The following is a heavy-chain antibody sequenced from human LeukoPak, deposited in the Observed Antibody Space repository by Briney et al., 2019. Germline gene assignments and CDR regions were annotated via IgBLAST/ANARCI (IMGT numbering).Heavy chain of an antibody. V-gene: IGHV3-49*04. Sequence: AEGSLRLSCTASGFTFGDHAMSWVRQAPGKGLEWVGFIRSKTYGGTTEYAASVKGRFTISRDDSKSIAYLQMNSLKTEDTAVYYCTRGPTQQWLYYGMDVWGQGTTVTVSS. CDR2: IRSKTYGGTT. D-gene: IGHD5-18*01. J-gene: IGHJ6*02. CDR3: TRGPTQQWLYYGMDV. CDR1: GFTFGDHA.